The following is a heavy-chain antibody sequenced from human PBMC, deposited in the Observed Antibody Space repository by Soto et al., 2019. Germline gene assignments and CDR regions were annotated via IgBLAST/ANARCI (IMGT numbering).Heavy chain of an antibody. CDR2: IKSKTDGGTT. CDR3: TTDLREEVYCSGGSCLYYYYYYGMDV. D-gene: IGHD2-15*01. CDR1: GFTFSNAW. V-gene: IGHV3-15*01. Sequence: GGSLRLSCAASGFTFSNAWMSWVRQAPGKGLEWVGRIKSKTDGGTTDYAAPVKGRFTISRDDSKNTLYLQMNSLKTEDSAVYYCTTDLREEVYCSGGSCLYYYYYYGMDVWGQGTTVTVSS. J-gene: IGHJ6*02.